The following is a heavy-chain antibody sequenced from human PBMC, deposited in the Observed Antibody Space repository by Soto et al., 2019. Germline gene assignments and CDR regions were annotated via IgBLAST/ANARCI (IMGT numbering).Heavy chain of an antibody. CDR3: AREGKPGVGWVPADYYYGMDV. V-gene: IGHV4-61*01. J-gene: IGHJ6*02. CDR1: GGSVSSGSYY. Sequence: QVQLQESGPGLVKPSETLSLTCTVSGGSVSSGSYYWSWIRQPPGKGLEWIGYIYYSGSTNYNPSLKSRVTISVDTSKNQFSLKLSSVTAEDTAVYYCAREGKPGVGWVPADYYYGMDVWGQGTTVTVSS. CDR2: IYYSGST. D-gene: IGHD2-2*01.